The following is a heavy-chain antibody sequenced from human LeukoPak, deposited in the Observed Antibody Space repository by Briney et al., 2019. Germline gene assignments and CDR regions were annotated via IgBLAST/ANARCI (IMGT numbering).Heavy chain of an antibody. CDR3: AKDIADGSGCNLSWFDP. CDR1: GFTFDDYA. CDR2: ISWNSGSI. Sequence: GGSLRLSCAASGFTFDDYAMHWVRQAPGKGLEWVSGISWNSGSIAYADSVKGRFTISRDNAKNSLYLQMNSLRADDTALYYCAKDIADGSGCNLSWFDPWGQGTLVTVSS. J-gene: IGHJ5*02. V-gene: IGHV3-9*01. D-gene: IGHD3-10*01.